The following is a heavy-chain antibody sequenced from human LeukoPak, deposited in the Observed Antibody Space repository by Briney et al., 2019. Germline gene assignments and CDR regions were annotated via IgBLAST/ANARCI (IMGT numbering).Heavy chain of an antibody. CDR3: ARDLAGHYYGSGSSFDY. J-gene: IGHJ4*02. CDR2: IREDGSEK. CDR1: GFTFNNYW. V-gene: IGHV3-7*01. Sequence: TGGSLRLSYAASGFTFNNYWMSWVRHAPGKGLEWVANIREDGSEKYYVDSVKGQFTISRDNAKNSLFLQMNYMRAEDTAIYYCARDLAGHYYGSGSSFDYWGQGTLVTVSS. D-gene: IGHD3-10*01.